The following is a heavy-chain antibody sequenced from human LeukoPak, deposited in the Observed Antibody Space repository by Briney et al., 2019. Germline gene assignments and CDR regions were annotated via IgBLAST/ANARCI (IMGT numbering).Heavy chain of an antibody. CDR2: INAGNGNT. CDR1: GYTFTSYA. D-gene: IGHD3-16*01. Sequence: ASVKVSCKASGYTFTSYAMHWVRQASGQRLEWMGWINAGNGNTKYSQKFQGRVTITRDTSASTAYMELSSLRSEDTAVYYCARGRGSLNWFDPWGQGTLVTVSS. J-gene: IGHJ5*02. CDR3: ARGRGSLNWFDP. V-gene: IGHV1-3*01.